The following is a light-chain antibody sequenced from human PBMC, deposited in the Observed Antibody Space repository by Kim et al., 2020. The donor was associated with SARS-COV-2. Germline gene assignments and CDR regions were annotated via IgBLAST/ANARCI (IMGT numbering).Light chain of an antibody. CDR3: SSFTISSSYV. J-gene: IGLJ1*01. V-gene: IGLV2-14*03. Sequence: QSAPTQPASVSGSPGQSITISCTGTSSDVGGYDFVSWYQHHPGKAPKLLIYDVSKRASGVSNRFSGSKSGNTASLTMSGLQPEDEADYYCSSFTISSSYVFGTGTKVTVL. CDR1: SSDVGGYDF. CDR2: DVS.